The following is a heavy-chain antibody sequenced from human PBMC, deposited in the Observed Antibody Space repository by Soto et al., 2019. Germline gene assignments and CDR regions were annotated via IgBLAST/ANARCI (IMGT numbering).Heavy chain of an antibody. V-gene: IGHV3-23*01. Sequence: PGGSLRLSCAASGFTFNSYSMNWVRQAPGKGLAWVSAIGTDGDTYYANSVKGRFTISRDNSRTTLYLQMNSLRVEDTALYYCVRKSHGTRPFDYWGQGTLVTVSS. J-gene: IGHJ4*01. CDR3: VRKSHGTRPFDY. CDR1: GFTFNSYS. CDR2: IGTDGDT.